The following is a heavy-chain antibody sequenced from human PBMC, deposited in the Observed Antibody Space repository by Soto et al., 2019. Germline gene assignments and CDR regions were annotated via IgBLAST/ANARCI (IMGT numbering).Heavy chain of an antibody. D-gene: IGHD4-17*01. CDR2: IDSGSRYK. V-gene: IGHV3-11*05. CDR1: GFTFSDYY. Sequence: QVQLVESGGVLVKPGGSLRLSCAASGFTFSDYYMSWFRRAPGKGLEWLSYIDSGSRYKNYADSVKGRSTICRDNAQNTLYLELNSLKVEDTATNFCARGLLYGGDPPPSDYWGQGTGVTVSS. CDR3: ARGLLYGGDPPPSDY. J-gene: IGHJ4*02.